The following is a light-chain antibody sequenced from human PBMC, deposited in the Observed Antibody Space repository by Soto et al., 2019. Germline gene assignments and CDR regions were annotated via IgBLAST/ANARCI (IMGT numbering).Light chain of an antibody. CDR1: QAISNY. V-gene: IGKV1-27*01. Sequence: DIQMNQSPSSLSASVGDRVTITCRASQAISNYLAWYQQKPGKVPKLLIYEASTLQSGVPSRFSGSGSGTDFTLTISSLQPEDVATYHCQKYNSAPTFGGGTKVEIK. CDR3: QKYNSAPT. J-gene: IGKJ4*01. CDR2: EAS.